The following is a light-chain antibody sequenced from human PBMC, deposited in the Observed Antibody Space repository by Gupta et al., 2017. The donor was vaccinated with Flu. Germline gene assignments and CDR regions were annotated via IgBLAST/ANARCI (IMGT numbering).Light chain of an antibody. J-gene: IGLJ1*01. CDR3: CSYAGSGTYV. CDR2: EDT. Sequence: QSALTQPASVSGSPGQSITIYCTGTSNDVGGYDLVSWYQQQPGKAPKLVIYEDTKRPSGVSNRFSGSKSGNTASLTVSGLQAEDEADYSCCSYAGSGTYVFGPGTKVTVL. V-gene: IGLV2-23*01. CDR1: SNDVGGYDL.